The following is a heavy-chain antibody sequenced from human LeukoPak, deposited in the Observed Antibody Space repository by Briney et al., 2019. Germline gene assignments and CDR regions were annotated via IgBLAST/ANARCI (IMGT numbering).Heavy chain of an antibody. J-gene: IGHJ4*02. Sequence: GGSLRLSCAGSGFTFGDYSMYWVRQAPGKGLEWISGIHWTGGIVAYAASVKGRFTISRDNAKNSLYLEMNSLKPEDTALYYCAKLMVGGLTKSPFDSWGQGTLVTVSS. CDR3: AKLMVGGLTKSPFDS. CDR2: IHWTGGIV. V-gene: IGHV3-9*01. D-gene: IGHD3-10*01. CDR1: GFTFGDYS.